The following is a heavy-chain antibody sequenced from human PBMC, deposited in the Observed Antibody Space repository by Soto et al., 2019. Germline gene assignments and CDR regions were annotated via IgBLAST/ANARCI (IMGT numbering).Heavy chain of an antibody. D-gene: IGHD3-10*02. V-gene: IGHV1-2*02. CDR3: ARNMDYYYGRGSGNGHGV. J-gene: IGHJ6*02. CDR1: GYTFTAYY. Sequence: HVQLVQSGAEVKEPGDSVRVSCEASGYTFTAYYIHWVRQAPGQGLEWMGWINPKFGDTTYAQDFQGRVSMTRDMAISTVYMELRRLTSDDTAIYYCARNMDYYYGRGSGNGHGVWGQGTTVTVFS. CDR2: INPKFGDT.